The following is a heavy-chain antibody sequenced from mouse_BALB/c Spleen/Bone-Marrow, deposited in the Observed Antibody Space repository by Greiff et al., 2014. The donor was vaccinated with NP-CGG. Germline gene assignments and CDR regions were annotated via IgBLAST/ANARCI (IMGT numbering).Heavy chain of an antibody. CDR1: GFNIKDTY. CDR3: ARSEGYGKYLAWFAY. J-gene: IGHJ3*01. Sequence: EVQLQQSGAELVKPGASVRLSCTASGFNIKDTYMHWVKQRPEQGLEWIGRIDPANGNTKYDPKFQGKATIKADTSSNTAYLQISSLTSEDTAVYYCARSEGYGKYLAWFAYWGQGTLVTVSA. CDR2: IDPANGNT. D-gene: IGHD2-10*02. V-gene: IGHV14-3*02.